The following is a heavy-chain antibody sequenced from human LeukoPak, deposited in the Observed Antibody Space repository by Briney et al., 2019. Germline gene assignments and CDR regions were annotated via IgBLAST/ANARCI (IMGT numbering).Heavy chain of an antibody. CDR3: ARGATYAYYQDY. CDR1: GFTFSSHW. V-gene: IGHV3-74*01. Sequence: PGGSLRLSCADSGFTFSSHWMHWVRHAPGKGLVWVSLIKYDASRKSYADSVMGRFTISRDNAKNTLYLQMNSLRAEDTAVYYGARGATYAYYQDYWGQGTLVTVSS. J-gene: IGHJ4*02. CDR2: IKYDASRK. D-gene: IGHD1-26*01.